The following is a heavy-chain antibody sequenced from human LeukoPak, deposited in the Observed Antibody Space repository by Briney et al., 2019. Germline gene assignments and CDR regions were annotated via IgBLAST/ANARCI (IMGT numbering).Heavy chain of an antibody. D-gene: IGHD4-17*01. CDR1: GFTFDDYG. V-gene: IGHV3-20*04. CDR3: ARGTVTPGHWYFDL. Sequence: GGSLRLSCAASGFTFDDYGMSWVRQAPGKGLEWVSGINWNGGSTGYADSVKGRFTISRDNSKSTLDLQMNSLRPEDTAVYYCARGTVTPGHWYFDLWGRGTLVTVSS. J-gene: IGHJ2*01. CDR2: INWNGGST.